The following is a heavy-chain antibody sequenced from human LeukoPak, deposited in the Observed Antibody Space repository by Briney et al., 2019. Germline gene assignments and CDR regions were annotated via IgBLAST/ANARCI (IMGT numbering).Heavy chain of an antibody. D-gene: IGHD3-22*01. V-gene: IGHV1-69*04. Sequence: GASVKVSCKASGGTFSSYAISWVRQAPGQGLEWMGRIIPIFGIANYAQRFQGRVTITADKSTSTAYMELSSLRSEDTAVYYCARDRGYYYDSSGYYNAFDIWGQGTMVTVSS. J-gene: IGHJ3*02. CDR1: GGTFSSYA. CDR2: IIPIFGIA. CDR3: ARDRGYYYDSSGYYNAFDI.